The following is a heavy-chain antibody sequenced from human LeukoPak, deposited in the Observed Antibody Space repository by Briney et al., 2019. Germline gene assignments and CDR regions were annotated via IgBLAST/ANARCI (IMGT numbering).Heavy chain of an antibody. CDR2: IYYSGST. CDR3: ARGIEWPVHAFDI. D-gene: IGHD3-3*01. V-gene: IGHV4-59*01. Sequence: PSETLSLTCTVSGGSISSYYWSWIRQPPGKGLEWIGYIYYSGSTNYNPSLQSRVTISVDTSKNQFSLKLSSVTAADTAVYYCARGIEWPVHAFDIWGQGTMVTVSS. CDR1: GGSISSYY. J-gene: IGHJ3*02.